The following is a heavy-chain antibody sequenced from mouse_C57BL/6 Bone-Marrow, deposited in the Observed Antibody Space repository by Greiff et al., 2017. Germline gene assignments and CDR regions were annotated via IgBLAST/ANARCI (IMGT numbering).Heavy chain of an antibody. J-gene: IGHJ4*01. D-gene: IGHD2-12*01. CDR1: GFSLTSYG. V-gene: IGHV2-2*01. CDR2: IWSGGST. Sequence: VKLMESGPGLVQPSQSLSITCTVSGFSLTSYGVHWVRQSPGKGLEWLGVIWSGGSTDYNAAFISRLSISKDNSKSQVFFKMNSLQADDTAIYYCARGRGRPGYAMDVWGQGTSVTVSS. CDR3: ARGRGRPGYAMDV.